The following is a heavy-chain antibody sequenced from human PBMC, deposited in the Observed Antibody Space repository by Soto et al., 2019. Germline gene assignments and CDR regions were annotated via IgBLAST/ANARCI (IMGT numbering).Heavy chain of an antibody. J-gene: IGHJ5*02. CDR1: GGSISSYY. CDR2: INHSGST. V-gene: IGHV4-34*01. Sequence: PSETLSLTCTVSGGSISSYYWSWIRQPPGKGLEWIGEINHSGSTNYNPSLKSRVTISVDTSKNQFSLKLSSVTAADTAVYYCARNDIVVVPAPMAWFDPWGQGTLVTVSS. CDR3: ARNDIVVVPAPMAWFDP. D-gene: IGHD2-2*01.